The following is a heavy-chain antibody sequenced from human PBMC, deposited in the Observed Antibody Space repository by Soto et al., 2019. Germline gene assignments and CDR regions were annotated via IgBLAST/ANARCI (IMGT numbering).Heavy chain of an antibody. CDR3: ATGGWDRPGYSSGGYYFDY. CDR1: GYTLTELS. D-gene: IGHD6-19*01. Sequence: ASVKVSCKVSGYTLTELSMHWVRQAPGKGLEWMGGFDPEYGETIYAQKFQGRVTMTEDTSTDTAYMELSSLRSEDTAVYYCATGGWDRPGYSSGGYYFDYWGQGTLVTVFS. V-gene: IGHV1-24*01. J-gene: IGHJ4*02. CDR2: FDPEYGET.